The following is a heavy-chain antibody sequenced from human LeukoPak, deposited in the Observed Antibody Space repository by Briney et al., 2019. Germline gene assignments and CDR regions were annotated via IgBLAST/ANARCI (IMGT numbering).Heavy chain of an antibody. V-gene: IGHV1-2*02. CDR3: ARVVLEYYYGSGVNIFDY. J-gene: IGHJ4*02. Sequence: GASVKVSCKASGYTFTGYYMHWVRQAPGQGLEWMGWINPNSGGTNYAQKFQGRVTMTRDTSISTAYMELSRLRSDDTAVYYCARVVLEYYYGSGVNIFDYWGQGTLVTVSS. CDR1: GYTFTGYY. D-gene: IGHD3-10*01. CDR2: INPNSGGT.